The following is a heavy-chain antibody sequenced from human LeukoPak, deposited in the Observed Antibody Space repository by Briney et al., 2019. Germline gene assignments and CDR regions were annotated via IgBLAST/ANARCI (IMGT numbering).Heavy chain of an antibody. Sequence: GGSLRLSCAASGFTFSSYWMHWVRQAPGMGLVWVSRINSDGSSTSYADSVKGRFTISRDNAKNTLYLQMNSLRAEDTAVYYCARAPKLGYCSSTSCSNWFDPWGQGTLVTVSS. CDR2: INSDGSST. J-gene: IGHJ5*02. CDR1: GFTFSSYW. D-gene: IGHD2-2*01. CDR3: ARAPKLGYCSSTSCSNWFDP. V-gene: IGHV3-74*01.